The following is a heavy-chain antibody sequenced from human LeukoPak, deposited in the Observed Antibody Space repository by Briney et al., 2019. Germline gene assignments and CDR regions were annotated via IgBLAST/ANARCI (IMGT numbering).Heavy chain of an antibody. D-gene: IGHD5-24*01. CDR1: GYTFTGYY. CDR3: ARRDGYNYNYYYGMDV. V-gene: IGHV1-2*02. Sequence: GASVKVSCKASGYTFTGYYMHWVRQAPGQGLEWMGWINPNSGGTNYAQKFQGRVTMTRDKSISTAYLQWSSLKASDTAMYYCARRDGYNYNYYYGMDVWGQGTTVTVSS. J-gene: IGHJ6*02. CDR2: INPNSGGT.